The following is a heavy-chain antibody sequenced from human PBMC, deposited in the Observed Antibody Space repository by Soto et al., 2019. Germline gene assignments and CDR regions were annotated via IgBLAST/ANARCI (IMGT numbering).Heavy chain of an antibody. J-gene: IGHJ3*02. CDR3: ARDQPRYYDILTGYWREFDI. V-gene: IGHV3-30*03. CDR1: GFTFSSYG. D-gene: IGHD3-9*01. CDR2: ISYDGSNK. Sequence: PGGSLRLSCAASGFTFSSYGMHWVRQAPGKGLEWVAVISYDGSNKYYADSVKGRFTISRDNSKNALYLQMNSLRAEDTAVYYCARDQPRYYDILTGYWREFDIWGQGTMVTVSS.